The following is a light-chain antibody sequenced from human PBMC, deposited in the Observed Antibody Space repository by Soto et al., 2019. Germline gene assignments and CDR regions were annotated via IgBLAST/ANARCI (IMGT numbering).Light chain of an antibody. CDR3: QQYNNYPFT. CDR2: KAS. J-gene: IGKJ3*01. CDR1: QSISSW. V-gene: IGKV1-5*03. Sequence: DIQMIQSPSTLSASVGDRVTITCRASQSISSWLAWYQQKPGRAPKLLIYKASSLESGVPSRFSGSGSGTEFTLTISSLQTDDFETYYCQQYNNYPFTFGPGTKVDIK.